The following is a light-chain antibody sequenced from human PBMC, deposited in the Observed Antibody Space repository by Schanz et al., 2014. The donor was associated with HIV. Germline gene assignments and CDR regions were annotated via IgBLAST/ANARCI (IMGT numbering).Light chain of an antibody. V-gene: IGKV2-28*01. J-gene: IGKJ3*01. CDR2: LGS. CDR1: QSLLHRDGNNY. Sequence: DIVMTQSPVSLPVTPGEPASISCRSSQSLLHRDGNNYLNWYLQKPGKSPQLVIYLGSNRASGVPDRFSGGGSGTDFTLKISRVEAEDVGVYYCMQTLQTPQFTFGPGTKVDIK. CDR3: MQTLQTPQFT.